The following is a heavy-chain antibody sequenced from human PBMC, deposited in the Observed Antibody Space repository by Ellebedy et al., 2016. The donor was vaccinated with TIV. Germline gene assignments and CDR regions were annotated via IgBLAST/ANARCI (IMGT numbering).Heavy chain of an antibody. CDR1: GFTVSSNY. V-gene: IGHV3-53*01. J-gene: IGHJ4*02. CDR3: AKGFGRGLGELSFVYYFDY. Sequence: GESLKISCAASGFTVSSNYMSWVRQAPGKGLEWVSVIYSGGSTYYADSVKGRFTISRDNSKNTLYLQMNSLRAEDTAVYYCAKGFGRGLGELSFVYYFDYWGQGTLVTVSS. CDR2: IYSGGST. D-gene: IGHD3-16*02.